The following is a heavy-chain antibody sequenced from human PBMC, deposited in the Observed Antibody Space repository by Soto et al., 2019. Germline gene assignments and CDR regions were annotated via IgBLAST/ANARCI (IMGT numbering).Heavy chain of an antibody. Sequence: GGSLRLSCAASGFTFSSSAMSWVRQAPGKGLDWVSAISDSGGRTYYADSVKGRFTISRDNSKNTLYLQMSSLRAEDTAVYFCAKPSPNNWYIFDYWGQGTLVTVSS. V-gene: IGHV3-23*01. J-gene: IGHJ4*02. CDR1: GFTFSSSA. CDR3: AKPSPNNWYIFDY. D-gene: IGHD1-1*01. CDR2: ISDSGGRT.